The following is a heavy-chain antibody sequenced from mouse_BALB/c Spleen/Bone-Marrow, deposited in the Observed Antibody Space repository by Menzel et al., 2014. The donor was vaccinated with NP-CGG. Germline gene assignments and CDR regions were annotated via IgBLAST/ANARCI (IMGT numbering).Heavy chain of an antibody. CDR1: GFNINATY. V-gene: IGHV14-3*02. J-gene: IGHJ3*01. CDR3: AAYYYGSSYGFAY. CDR2: LDPAHGNP. D-gene: IGHD1-1*01. Sequence: VQLKESGAELVKPGASVKLSCTASGFNINATYMHWVKQRPEQGLEWIGRLDPAHGNPKYDPKFQGKATITADTSSNTADLQLSSLTAEDTAVYYCAAYYYGSSYGFAYGGQGTLVTGSA.